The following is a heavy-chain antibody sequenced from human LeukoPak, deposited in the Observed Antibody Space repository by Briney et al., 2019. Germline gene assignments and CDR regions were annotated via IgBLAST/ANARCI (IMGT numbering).Heavy chain of an antibody. CDR2: IYHSGST. D-gene: IGHD2-2*01. CDR3: ARGRYCSSTSCPYYFDY. J-gene: IGHJ4*02. V-gene: IGHV4-38-2*01. CDR1: GYSISSGYY. Sequence: SETLSLTCAVSGYSISSGYYWGWIRQPPGKGLEWIGSIYHSGSTYYNPSLKSRVTTSVDTSKNQFSLKLSSVTAADTAVYYCARGRYCSSTSCPYYFDYWGQGTLVTVSS.